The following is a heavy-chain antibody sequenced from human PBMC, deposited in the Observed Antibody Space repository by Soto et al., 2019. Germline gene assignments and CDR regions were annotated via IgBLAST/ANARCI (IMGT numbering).Heavy chain of an antibody. CDR2: VIPIFGTA. Sequence: QVQLVQSGAEVKQPGSSGKVSCKASGGTFSSYAISWVRQAPGQGLEWMGGVIPIFGTANYAQKFQGRVTITADESTSIAYMELRSRGSEHTAVYYCASLSASKRAARPYYYGMDVWGQGTTVTVSS. CDR3: ASLSASKRAARPYYYGMDV. CDR1: GGTFSSYA. V-gene: IGHV1-69*01. D-gene: IGHD6-6*01. J-gene: IGHJ6*02.